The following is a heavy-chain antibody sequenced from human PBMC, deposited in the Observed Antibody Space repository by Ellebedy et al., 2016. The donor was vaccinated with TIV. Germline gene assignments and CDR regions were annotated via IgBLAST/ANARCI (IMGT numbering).Heavy chain of an antibody. CDR2: IFYSGST. V-gene: IGHV4-31*03. J-gene: IGHJ4*02. CDR1: GGSIRSVTTDY. CDR3: GRLGLGFEGLPDS. Sequence: MPSETLSLTCTVSGGSIRSVTTDYWTWIRQHPEKGLEWIGYIFYSGSTYYNPSLKSRVTISVDTSRNHFSLKVKSVTAADTAVYYCGRLGLGFEGLPDSWGQGTLVTVSS. D-gene: IGHD1-26*01.